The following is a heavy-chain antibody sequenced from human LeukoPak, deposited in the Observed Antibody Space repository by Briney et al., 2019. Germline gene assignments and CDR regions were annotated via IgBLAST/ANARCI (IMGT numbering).Heavy chain of an antibody. J-gene: IGHJ4*02. D-gene: IGHD3-16*01. CDR2: ISGSGGST. V-gene: IGHV3-23*01. CDR1: GFTVSSNY. Sequence: GGSLRFSCAASGFTVSSNYMSWVRQAPGKGLEWVSAISGSGGSTYYADSVKGRFTISRDNSKNTLYLQMNSLRAEDTAVYYCAKVGEIWATPAYFDYWGQGTLVTVSS. CDR3: AKVGEIWATPAYFDY.